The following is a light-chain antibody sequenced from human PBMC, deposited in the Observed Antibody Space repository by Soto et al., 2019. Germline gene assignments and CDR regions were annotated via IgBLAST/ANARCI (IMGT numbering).Light chain of an antibody. J-gene: IGKJ1*01. CDR1: QTVSSSH. Sequence: EIVLTQSPGTLSLSPGERAILSCRSSQTVSSSHLAWYQQKPGQAPRLLMYATSSRATGIPDRFSGSGSGTDFTLTISSLEPEDFAVYYCQQDGSLSWTFGQVTKVEIK. CDR3: QQDGSLSWT. CDR2: ATS. V-gene: IGKV3-20*01.